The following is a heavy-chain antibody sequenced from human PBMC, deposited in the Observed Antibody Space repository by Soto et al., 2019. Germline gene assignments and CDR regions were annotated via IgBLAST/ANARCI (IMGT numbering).Heavy chain of an antibody. D-gene: IGHD6-19*01. J-gene: IGHJ6*04. V-gene: IGHV4-59*01. CDR2: VYHSGST. Sequence: SETLSLTCTVSGDSISSYFWSWIRQPPGKGLEWIGCVYHSGSTNYSPSLKRRVSISVDTSRNQFSLRLTSVTAADTAVYYCARTYSSSDSRYPVYYGMGVWGRGTTVTVSS. CDR3: ARTYSSSDSRYPVYYGMGV. CDR1: GDSISSYF.